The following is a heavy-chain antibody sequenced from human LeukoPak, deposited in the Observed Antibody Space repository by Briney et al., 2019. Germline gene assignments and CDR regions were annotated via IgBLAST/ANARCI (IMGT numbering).Heavy chain of an antibody. J-gene: IGHJ3*02. CDR1: GGTFSSYA. CDR3: ARAERSYDAFDI. V-gene: IGHV1-69*05. D-gene: IGHD1-26*01. Sequence: SVKVSCKASGGTFSSYAISWVRQAPGQGLEWMGGIIPIFGTANYAQKFQGRVTITTDESTSTAYMELSSLRSEDTAVYYCARAERSYDAFDIWGQGTMVTVSS. CDR2: IIPIFGTA.